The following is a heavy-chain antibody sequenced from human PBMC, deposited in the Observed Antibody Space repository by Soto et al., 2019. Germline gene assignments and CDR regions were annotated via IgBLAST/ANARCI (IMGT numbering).Heavy chain of an antibody. CDR2: ISSSSSTI. J-gene: IGHJ4*02. D-gene: IGHD2-15*01. CDR3: ARDVGYCSGGSCYSLDY. Sequence: GGSLRLSCAASGFTFSSYSMNWVRQAPGKGLEWVSYISSSSSTIYYADSVKGRFTISRDNAKNSLYLQMNSLRAEDTAVYYCARDVGYCSGGSCYSLDYWGQGTLVTVSS. CDR1: GFTFSSYS. V-gene: IGHV3-48*01.